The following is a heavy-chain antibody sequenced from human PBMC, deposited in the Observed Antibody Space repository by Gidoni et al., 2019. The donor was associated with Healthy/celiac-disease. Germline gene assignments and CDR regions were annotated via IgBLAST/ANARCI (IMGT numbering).Heavy chain of an antibody. D-gene: IGHD3-22*01. CDR2: MRSKANSYAT. Sequence: EVQLVESGGGLVQPGGSLKLSRAAFEFTFSGSALHWVRQASGKGLDWIGRMRSKANSYATAYAASVKGRYTISRDDSENRAYLQMISLKTEDTAVYYCTSLYYYDSSGYYYFDYWGQGTLVTVSS. CDR1: EFTFSGSA. V-gene: IGHV3-73*01. J-gene: IGHJ4*02. CDR3: TSLYYYDSSGYYYFDY.